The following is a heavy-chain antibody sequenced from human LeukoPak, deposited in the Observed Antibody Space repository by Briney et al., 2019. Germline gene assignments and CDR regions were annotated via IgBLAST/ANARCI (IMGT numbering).Heavy chain of an antibody. V-gene: IGHV4-30-4*01. CDR3: ARATVTTYFDY. J-gene: IGHJ4*02. CDR1: GGSISSGDYY. D-gene: IGHD4-17*01. Sequence: SQTLSLTCTVSGGSISSGDYYWSWIRQPPGKGLEWIGYIYYSGSTYYNPSLKSRVTISVDTSRNQFSLKLSSVTAADTAVYYCARATVTTYFDYWGQGTLVTVSS. CDR2: IYYSGST.